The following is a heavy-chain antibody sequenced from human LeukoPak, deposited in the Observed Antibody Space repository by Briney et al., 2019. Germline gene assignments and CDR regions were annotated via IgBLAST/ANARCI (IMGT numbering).Heavy chain of an antibody. D-gene: IGHD3-9*01. V-gene: IGHV3-53*01. CDR3: VRSLVDFDWLDAFDI. J-gene: IGHJ3*02. Sequence: SGGSLRLSCAASGFTVSSNYMSWVRQAPGKGLEWVSVIYSGGSTYYADSVKGRFTISRDNSKNTLYLRMNSLRAEDTAVYYCVRSLVDFDWLDAFDIWGQGTMVTVSS. CDR1: GFTVSSNY. CDR2: IYSGGST.